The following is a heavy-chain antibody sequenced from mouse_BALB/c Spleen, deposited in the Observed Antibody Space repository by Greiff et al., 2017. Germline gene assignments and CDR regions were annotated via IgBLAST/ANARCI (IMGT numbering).Heavy chain of an antibody. D-gene: IGHD2-1*01. J-gene: IGHJ3*01. CDR1: GYTFTDYN. CDR3: AQGGNYGFAY. V-gene: IGHV1S29*02. CDR2: IYPYNGGT. Sequence: EVKLQESGPELVKPGASVKISCKASGYTFTDYNMHWVKQSHGKSLEWIGYIYPYNGGTGYNQKFKSKATLTVDNSSSTAYMELRSLTSEDSAVYYCAQGGNYGFAYWGQGTLVTVSA.